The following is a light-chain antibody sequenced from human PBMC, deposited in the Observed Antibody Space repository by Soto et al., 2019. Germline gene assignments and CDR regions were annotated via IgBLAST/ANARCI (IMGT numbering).Light chain of an antibody. V-gene: IGKV3-20*01. CDR2: GAS. CDR1: QTVSSY. J-gene: IGKJ5*01. CDR3: QQYGTSPIT. Sequence: ENVLTQSPGTLSLSPGERATLSCRASQTVSSYLTWYQQRPGQAPRLLISGASSRATGIPDRFSGSGSGTDFTLTTSRLEPEDFALYYCQQYGTSPITFGQGKRLEIK.